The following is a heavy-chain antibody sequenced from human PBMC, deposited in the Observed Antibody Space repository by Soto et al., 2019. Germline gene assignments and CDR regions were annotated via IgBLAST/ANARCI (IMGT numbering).Heavy chain of an antibody. CDR2: IYYSGNT. V-gene: IGHV4-30-4*01. CDR1: GCNISSGDYY. J-gene: IGHJ6*02. D-gene: IGHD3-16*01. Sequence: SETLSLTCTVSGCNISSGDYYWNWIRQPPGKGLEWIGNIYYSGNTDCNPSLKSRVTISVDTSKNQFSLNLSSVTAADSAVYYCAGQPTAGSFYDLGSYYYYYGMDVWGQGTTVTVS. CDR3: AGQPTAGSFYDLGSYYYYYGMDV.